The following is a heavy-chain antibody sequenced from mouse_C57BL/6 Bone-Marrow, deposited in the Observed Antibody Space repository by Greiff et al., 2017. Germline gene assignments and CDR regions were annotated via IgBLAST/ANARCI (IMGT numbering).Heavy chain of an antibody. CDR3: ARSVYYSNYERFPY. CDR1: GYTFTSYG. D-gene: IGHD2-5*01. Sequence: QVQLQQSGAELARPGASVKLSCKASGYTFTSYGISWVKQRTGQGLEWIGEIYPRSGNTYYNEKFKGKATLTADKSSSTAYMELRSLTSEDSAVYFCARSVYYSNYERFPYWGQGTLVTVSA. CDR2: IYPRSGNT. V-gene: IGHV1-81*01. J-gene: IGHJ3*01.